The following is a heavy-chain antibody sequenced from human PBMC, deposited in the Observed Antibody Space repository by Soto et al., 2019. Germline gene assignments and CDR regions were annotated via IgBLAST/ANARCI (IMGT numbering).Heavy chain of an antibody. CDR1: GGSISSSSYY. V-gene: IGHV4-39*01. Sequence: QLQLQESGPGLVKPSETLSLTCTVSGGSISSSSYYWGWIRQPPGKGLEWIGSIYYSGSTHCNPLLKSRVTIYVDTSKNQFSLKLSSVTAADTAVYYCSRHDYGDYVFDYWGQGTLVTVSS. CDR2: IYYSGST. D-gene: IGHD4-17*01. CDR3: SRHDYGDYVFDY. J-gene: IGHJ4*02.